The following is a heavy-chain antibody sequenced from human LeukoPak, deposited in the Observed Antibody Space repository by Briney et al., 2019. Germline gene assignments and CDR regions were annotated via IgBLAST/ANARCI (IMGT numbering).Heavy chain of an antibody. CDR3: ARDYYDSSGYYYFDY. CDR1: GLTFSTYT. CDR2: ISSSSSYI. Sequence: GGSLRLSCAASGLTFSTYTMNWVRQAPGKGLEWVSSISSSSSYIYYADSVKGRFTISRANAKNSLYLQMNSLRAEDTAVYYCARDYYDSSGYYYFDYWGQGTPVTVSS. D-gene: IGHD3-22*01. J-gene: IGHJ4*02. V-gene: IGHV3-21*01.